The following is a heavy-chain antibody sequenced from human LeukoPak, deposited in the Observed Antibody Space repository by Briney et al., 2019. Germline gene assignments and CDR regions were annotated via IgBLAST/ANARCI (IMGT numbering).Heavy chain of an antibody. CDR3: AKYYTNYYYNGMDV. V-gene: IGHV3-23*01. CDR1: GFTFSSYA. D-gene: IGHD2/OR15-2a*01. J-gene: IGHJ6*02. Sequence: PGGSLRLSCAVSGFTFSSYAMSWVRQAPGKGLEWVSTISDSAGFTYHADSVRGRFTISRDNSKNTLYLQMNSLRAVDTAVYYCAKYYTNYYYNGMDVWGQGTTVTVSS. CDR2: ISDSAGFT.